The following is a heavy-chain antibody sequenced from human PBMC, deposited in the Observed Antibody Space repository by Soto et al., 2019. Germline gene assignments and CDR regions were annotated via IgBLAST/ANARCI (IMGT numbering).Heavy chain of an antibody. V-gene: IGHV1-3*01. Sequence: EASVKVSCKASGYTFTSYAMHWVRQAPGQRLEWMGWINAGNGNTKYSQKFQGRVTITRDTSASTAYMELSSLRSEDTAVYYCARDLGYYDSSGYSPGYAFDIWGQGTMVTVSS. CDR1: GYTFTSYA. D-gene: IGHD3-22*01. CDR2: INAGNGNT. CDR3: ARDLGYYDSSGYSPGYAFDI. J-gene: IGHJ3*02.